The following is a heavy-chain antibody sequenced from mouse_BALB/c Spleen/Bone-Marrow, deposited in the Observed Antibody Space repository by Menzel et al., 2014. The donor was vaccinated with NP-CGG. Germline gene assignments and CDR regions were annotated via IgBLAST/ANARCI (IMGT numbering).Heavy chain of an antibody. V-gene: IGHV1-67*01. D-gene: IGHD2-14*01. CDR1: GYTFXDYG. CDR2: ISPYSGNT. J-gene: IGHJ4*01. CDR3: ARGDYGCDEAMDY. Sequence: LEESGPELVRPGVSVKISCKGSGYTFXDYGMHWVKQSHAKSLEWIGLISPYSGNTNYNQKFKDKATMTVDKSSSTAYMELARLTSEDSAIYYGARGDYGCDEAMDYWGQGTSVTVSS.